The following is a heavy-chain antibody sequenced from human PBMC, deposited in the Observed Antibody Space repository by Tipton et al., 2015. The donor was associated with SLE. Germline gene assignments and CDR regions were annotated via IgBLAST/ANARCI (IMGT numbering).Heavy chain of an antibody. CDR2: IDGSGGRT. D-gene: IGHD5-12*01. V-gene: IGHV3-23*01. J-gene: IGHJ4*02. CDR3: ARISGYEYFDY. Sequence: GSLRLSCAASGFTFSTYAMSWVRQAPGKGLEWVSGIDGSGGRTFYAGSVKGRFTISRDNAKNTLYLQLNSLRAEDTAVYYCARISGYEYFDYWGQGTLVTVSS. CDR1: GFTFSTYA.